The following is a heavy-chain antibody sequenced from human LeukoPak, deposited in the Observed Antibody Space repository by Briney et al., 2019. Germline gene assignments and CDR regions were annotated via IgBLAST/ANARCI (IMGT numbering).Heavy chain of an antibody. CDR1: GGSISSYY. Sequence: PSETLSLTCTVSGGSISSYYWSWIRQPPGKGLEWIGYIYYSGSTNYNPSLKSRVAISVDTSKNQFSLKLSSVTAADTAVYYCARELGMYYYDSSGYYAFDIWGQGTMVTVSS. V-gene: IGHV4-59*12. CDR3: ARELGMYYYDSSGYYAFDI. CDR2: IYYSGST. D-gene: IGHD3-22*01. J-gene: IGHJ3*02.